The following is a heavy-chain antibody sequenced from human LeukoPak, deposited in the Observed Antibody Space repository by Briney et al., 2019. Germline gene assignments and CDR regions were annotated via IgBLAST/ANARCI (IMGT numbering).Heavy chain of an antibody. Sequence: SETLSLTCTVSGGSISSSSYYWGWIRQPPGKGLEWIGSIYYSGSTYYNPSLKSRVTISVDTSKNQFSLKLSSVTAADTAVYYCARGHSNYVGSFDYWGQGTLVTVPS. CDR3: ARGHSNYVGSFDY. V-gene: IGHV4-39*01. CDR2: IYYSGST. J-gene: IGHJ4*02. CDR1: GGSISSSSYY. D-gene: IGHD4-11*01.